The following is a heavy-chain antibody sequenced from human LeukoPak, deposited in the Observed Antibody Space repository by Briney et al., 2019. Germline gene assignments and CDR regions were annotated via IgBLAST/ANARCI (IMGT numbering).Heavy chain of an antibody. Sequence: ASVKVSCKASGYTFTSYYMHWVRQAPGQGLEWMGIINPSGGSTSYAQKFQGRVTMTRDTSTSTVYMELSSLRSEDTAVYYCARVRKQLVRGANYFDYWGQGTLVTVSS. CDR2: INPSGGST. J-gene: IGHJ4*02. CDR1: GYTFTSYY. V-gene: IGHV1-46*01. D-gene: IGHD6-13*01. CDR3: ARVRKQLVRGANYFDY.